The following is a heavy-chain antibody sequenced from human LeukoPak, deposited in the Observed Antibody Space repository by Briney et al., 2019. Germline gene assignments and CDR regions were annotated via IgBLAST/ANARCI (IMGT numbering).Heavy chain of an antibody. CDR1: GGSISSSSYY. J-gene: IGHJ5*02. D-gene: IGHD2-2*01. V-gene: IGHV4-39*07. CDR3: ARGYCSSTSCYADWFDP. CDR2: IYYSGST. Sequence: SETLSLTCTVSGGSISSSSYYWGWIRQPPGKGLGWIGSIYYSGSTYYNPSLKSRVTISVDTSKNQFSLKLSSVTAADTAVYYCARGYCSSTSCYADWFDPWGQGTLVTVSS.